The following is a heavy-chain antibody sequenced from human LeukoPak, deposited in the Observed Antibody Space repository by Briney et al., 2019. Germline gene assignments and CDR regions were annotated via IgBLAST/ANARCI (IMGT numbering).Heavy chain of an antibody. CDR1: GFTFSSYW. CDR2: IKQDGSEK. D-gene: IGHD3-3*01. Sequence: PGGSLRLSCAASGFTFSSYWMSWVRQAPGKGLEWVANIKQDGSEKYYVDSVKGRFTISRDNAKNSLYLQMNSLRAKDTAVYYCARVATNYDFWSGYPDYFDYWGQGTLVTVSS. CDR3: ARVATNYDFWSGYPDYFDY. J-gene: IGHJ4*02. V-gene: IGHV3-7*01.